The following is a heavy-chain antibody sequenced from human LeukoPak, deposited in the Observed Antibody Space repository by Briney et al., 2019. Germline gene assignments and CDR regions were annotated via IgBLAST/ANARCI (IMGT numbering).Heavy chain of an antibody. CDR3: ELMHRRAAAASLRNC. J-gene: IGHJ4*02. V-gene: IGHV4-38-2*02. CDR2: IYHSGST. Sequence: SETLSLTCTVSGYSISSGYYWGWIRQPPGKGLEWIGSIYHSGSTYYNPSLKSRVTISVDTSKNQFSLKLSSVTAADTAVYYCELMHRRAAAASLRNCWGQGTLVTVSS. D-gene: IGHD6-13*01. CDR1: GYSISSGYY.